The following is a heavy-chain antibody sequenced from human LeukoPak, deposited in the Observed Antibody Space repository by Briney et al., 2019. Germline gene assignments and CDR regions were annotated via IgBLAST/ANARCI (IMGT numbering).Heavy chain of an antibody. CDR2: INPNSGGT. CDR1: GYTFTWYY. CDR3: ARSSDINSDSSVNDPFDI. Sequence: ASVKVSCKASGYTFTWYYMHWVRQSPGQGLEWMGWINPNSGGTKYAQTVQGRVTMTRDTSISTAYMELSRLRSDDTAVYYCARSSDINSDSSVNDPFDIWGQGTVVTVSS. J-gene: IGHJ3*02. V-gene: IGHV1-2*02. D-gene: IGHD6-6*01.